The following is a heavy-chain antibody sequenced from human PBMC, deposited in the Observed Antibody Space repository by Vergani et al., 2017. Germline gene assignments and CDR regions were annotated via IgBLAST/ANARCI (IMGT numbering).Heavy chain of an antibody. D-gene: IGHD6-13*01. CDR2: ISYDGSNK. V-gene: IGHV3-30*18. J-gene: IGHJ3*02. CDR1: GFTFSSYG. Sequence: VQLVESGGGLVQPGGSLRLSCAASGFTFSSYGMHWVRQAPGKGLEWVAVISYDGSNKYYADSVKGRFTISRDNSKNTLYLQMNSLRAEDTAVYYCAKFITYSSSWHHDAFDIWGQGTMVTVSS. CDR3: AKFITYSSSWHHDAFDI.